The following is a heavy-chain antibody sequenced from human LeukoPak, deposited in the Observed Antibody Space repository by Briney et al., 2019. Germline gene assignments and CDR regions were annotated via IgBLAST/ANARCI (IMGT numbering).Heavy chain of an antibody. CDR1: GFTFTDYA. V-gene: IGHV3-23*01. CDR3: AKRSSYGYAVTTSLDY. D-gene: IGHD5-18*01. Sequence: PSGSLRLSCAASGFTFTDYAMSWVRQAPGKGLEWVSTISSSGGTTYNAYSVKGRFTISRDNSKKTVSLQMNSLRDEDTAVYYCAKRSSYGYAVTTSLDYWGQGTLVIVSS. J-gene: IGHJ4*02. CDR2: ISSSGGTT.